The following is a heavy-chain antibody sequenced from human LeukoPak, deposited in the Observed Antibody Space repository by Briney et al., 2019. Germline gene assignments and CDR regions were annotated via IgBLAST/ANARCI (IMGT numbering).Heavy chain of an antibody. Sequence: SETLSLTCTVSGGSISSYYWSWIRQPPGKGLEWIGYIYYNGGTNYNPSLRSRVTISVDTSKNHFSLRLSSVTAADTAMYYCARAGGVDTAMDANFDYWGQGTLVTVSS. CDR1: GGSISSYY. J-gene: IGHJ4*02. CDR2: IYYNGGT. D-gene: IGHD5-18*01. CDR3: ARAGGVDTAMDANFDY. V-gene: IGHV4-59*01.